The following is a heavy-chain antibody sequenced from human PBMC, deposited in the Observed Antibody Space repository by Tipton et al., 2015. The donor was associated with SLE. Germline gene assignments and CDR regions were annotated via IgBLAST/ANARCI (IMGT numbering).Heavy chain of an antibody. J-gene: IGHJ3*02. CDR1: GFAFRSYA. CDR3: ARGGYYYGSGSPDVFDI. D-gene: IGHD3-10*01. V-gene: IGHV3-30*04. CDR2: ISYDGSNK. Sequence: SLRLSCVASGFAFRSYAMHWVRQAPGKGLEWVAVISYDGSNKYYADSVKGRFTISRDNAKNSLYLQMNSLRAEDTAVYYCARGGYYYGSGSPDVFDIWGQGTMVTVSS.